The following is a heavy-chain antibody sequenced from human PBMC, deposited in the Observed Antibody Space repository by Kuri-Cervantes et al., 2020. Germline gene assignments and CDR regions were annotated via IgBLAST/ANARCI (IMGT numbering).Heavy chain of an antibody. CDR3: ARELLGYCSPTTCQPFDY. J-gene: IGHJ4*02. CDR2: ISAYNGNT. CDR1: GYTFTSYG. V-gene: IGHV1-18*01. D-gene: IGHD2-2*01. Sequence: ASVKVSCKASGYTFTSYGISWVRQAPGQGLEWMGWISAYNGNTNYAQKLQGRVTMTTDTSTSTAYMELRSLRPDDTAVYYCARELLGYCSPTTCQPFDYWGQGTLVTVSS.